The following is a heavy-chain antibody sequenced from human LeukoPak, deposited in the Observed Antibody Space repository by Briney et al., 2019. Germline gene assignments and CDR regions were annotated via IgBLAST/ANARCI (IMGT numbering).Heavy chain of an antibody. CDR1: GFTFSSYV. CDR2: ISNSGGST. Sequence: GGSLRLSCAASGFTFSSYVMSWVRPAPGKGLEWVSSISNSGGSTYHADSVKGRFTISRDNSKNTLYLQMNSLRAEDTAVYYCARVGTAMVTEDWFDPWGQGTLVTVSS. J-gene: IGHJ5*02. D-gene: IGHD5-18*01. V-gene: IGHV3-23*01. CDR3: ARVGTAMVTEDWFDP.